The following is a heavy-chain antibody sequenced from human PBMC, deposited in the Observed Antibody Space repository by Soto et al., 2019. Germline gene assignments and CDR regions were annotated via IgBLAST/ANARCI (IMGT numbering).Heavy chain of an antibody. J-gene: IGHJ3*02. CDR3: ARDHCSGGSCHDAFDI. V-gene: IGHV3-53*01. CDR1: GFTVSSNY. CDR2: IYGGGSS. D-gene: IGHD2-15*01. Sequence: GGSLRLSCAASGFTVSSNYMSWVRQAPGKGLEWVSVIYGGGSSYYADSVKGRFTISRDNSKNTLYLQMNSLRAEDTAVYYCARDHCSGGSCHDAFDIWGQGTMVTVSS.